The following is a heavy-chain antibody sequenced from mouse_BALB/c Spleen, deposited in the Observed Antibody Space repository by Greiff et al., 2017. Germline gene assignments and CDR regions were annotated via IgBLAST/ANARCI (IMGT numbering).Heavy chain of an antibody. CDR1: GFTFSSYT. D-gene: IGHD3-2*01. CDR2: ISSGGGNT. CDR3: ARSDSSGYVGFAY. V-gene: IGHV5-9*03. J-gene: IGHJ3*01. Sequence: EVMLVESGGGLVKPGGSLKLSCAASGFTFSSYTMSWVRQTPEKRLEWVATISSGGGNTYYPDSVKGRFTISRDNAKNNLYLQMSSLRSEDTALYYCARSDSSGYVGFAYWGQGTLVTVSA.